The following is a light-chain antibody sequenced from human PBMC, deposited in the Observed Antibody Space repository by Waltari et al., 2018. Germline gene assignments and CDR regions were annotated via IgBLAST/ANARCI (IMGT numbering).Light chain of an antibody. CDR1: QSVSSSF. CDR2: GTS. Sequence: EIVLTQSPGTLSLSPGERATLSCRASQSVSSSFFAWYQQRPGQAPRLLIHGTSSRATGIPDRFSGSGSVTDFTLTISRLEPEDLAVYYCQQHVSSPWTFGQGTKVEIK. CDR3: QQHVSSPWT. V-gene: IGKV3-20*01. J-gene: IGKJ1*01.